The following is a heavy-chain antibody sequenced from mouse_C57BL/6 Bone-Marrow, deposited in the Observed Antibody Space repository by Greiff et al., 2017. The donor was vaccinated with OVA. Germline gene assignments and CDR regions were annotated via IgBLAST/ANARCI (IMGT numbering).Heavy chain of an antibody. D-gene: IGHD1-3*01. CDR2: IYPGGGYT. Sequence: VQLQQSGAELVRPGPSVKMSCKASGYTFTNYWIGWAKQRPGHGLEWIGDIYPGGGYTNYNEKFKGKATLTADKSSSTAYMQFSSLTSEDSAIYYCARSKNPYYFDYWGQGTTLTVSS. CDR1: GYTFTNYW. CDR3: ARSKNPYYFDY. J-gene: IGHJ2*01. V-gene: IGHV1-63*01.